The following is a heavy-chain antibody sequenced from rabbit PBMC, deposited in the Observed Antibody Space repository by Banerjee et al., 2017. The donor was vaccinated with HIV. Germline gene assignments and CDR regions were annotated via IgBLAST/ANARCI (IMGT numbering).Heavy chain of an antibody. CDR1: GFDFSSYY. V-gene: IGHV1S7*01. Sequence: QLKESGGGLVQPGGSLTLSCKASGFDFSSYYMSWVRQAPGKGLEWIGTIDTGGSTYYANWVNGRFTISSDNAQNTVDLQANSLTAADTATYFCARDQFSYTSVSGYFLWGQGTLVTVS. D-gene: IGHD1-1*01. CDR3: ARDQFSYTSVSGYFL. CDR2: IDTGGST. J-gene: IGHJ6*01.